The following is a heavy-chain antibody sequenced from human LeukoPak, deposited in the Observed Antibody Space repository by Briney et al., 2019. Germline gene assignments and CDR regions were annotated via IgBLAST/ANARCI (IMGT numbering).Heavy chain of an antibody. CDR1: GGSISSSSAY. V-gene: IGHV4-39*01. CDR2: IYYSKNT. J-gene: IGHJ4*02. Sequence: SETLSLTCTVSGGSISSSSAYWGWIRQPPGKWLEWIGSIYYSKNTYYNPSLKSRVTISADTSKNQFSLTLGSVSATDTAVYYCVSPRGFSYGYFDYWGQGTLVTVSS. D-gene: IGHD5-18*01. CDR3: VSPRGFSYGYFDY.